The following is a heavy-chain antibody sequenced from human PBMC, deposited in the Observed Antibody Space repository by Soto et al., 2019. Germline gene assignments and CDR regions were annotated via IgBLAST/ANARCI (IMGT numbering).Heavy chain of an antibody. CDR1: GFTFDYYW. Sequence: EVQLVESGGGLVQPGESLRLSCAASGFTFDYYWMHWVRQAPGKGLVWVSRIYSDGTSTTYADSVKGRFTISRDNAKNTLSLPMNSLRADDTAVYYCARGDRGVFDLWGQGTVVTVSS. CDR3: ARGDRGVFDL. V-gene: IGHV3-74*01. D-gene: IGHD1-26*01. CDR2: IYSDGTST. J-gene: IGHJ3*01.